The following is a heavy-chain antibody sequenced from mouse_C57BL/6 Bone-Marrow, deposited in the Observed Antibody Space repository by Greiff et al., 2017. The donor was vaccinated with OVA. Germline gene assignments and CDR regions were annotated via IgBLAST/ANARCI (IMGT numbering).Heavy chain of an antibody. CDR3: ARRTYDYDGYYAMDY. D-gene: IGHD2-4*01. V-gene: IGHV1-64*01. Sequence: QVQLKQPGAELVKPGASVKLSCKASGYTFTSYWMHWVKQRPGQGLEWIGMIHPNSGSTNYNEKFKSKATLTVDKSSSTAYMQLSSLTSEDSAVYYCARRTYDYDGYYAMDYWGQGTSVTVSS. CDR1: GYTFTSYW. J-gene: IGHJ4*01. CDR2: IHPNSGST.